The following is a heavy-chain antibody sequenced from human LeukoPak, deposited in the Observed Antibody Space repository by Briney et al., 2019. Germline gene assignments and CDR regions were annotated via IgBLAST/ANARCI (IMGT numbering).Heavy chain of an antibody. J-gene: IGHJ4*02. CDR1: GYTFTNYY. Sequence: ASVKVSCKASGYTFTNYYMHWVRQAPGQGFEWMGWINPNDGDTNYAQKFQGRVTMTRDTSISTAHMEVSRLRSGDTAVYYCARANFLYCSSSTCLFDYWGQGTLVTVSS. CDR3: ARANFLYCSSSTCLFDY. V-gene: IGHV1-2*02. D-gene: IGHD2-2*01. CDR2: INPNDGDT.